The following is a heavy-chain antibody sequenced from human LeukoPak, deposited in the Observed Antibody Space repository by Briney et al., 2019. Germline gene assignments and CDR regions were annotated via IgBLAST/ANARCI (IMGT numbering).Heavy chain of an antibody. D-gene: IGHD3-10*01. V-gene: IGHV3-7*03. CDR2: IKQDGSEK. CDR3: TGNYYGSGSYADFDY. CDR1: GFTFTNYA. Sequence: GGSLRLSCAASGFTFTNYAMSWVRQAPGKGLEWVANIKQDGSEKYYVDSVKGRFTISRDNAKNSLYLQMNSLRVEDTAVYYCTGNYYGSGSYADFDYWGQGTLVTVSS. J-gene: IGHJ4*02.